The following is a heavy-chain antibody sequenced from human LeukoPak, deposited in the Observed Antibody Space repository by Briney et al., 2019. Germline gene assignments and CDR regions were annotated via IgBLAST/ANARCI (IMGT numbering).Heavy chain of an antibody. V-gene: IGHV3-30*18. Sequence: GRSLRLSCAASEFTVSSYGMHWVRQAPGKGLEWVAVISYDGSNKYYADSVKGRFTISRDNSKNTLYLQMNSLRAEDTAVYYCAKDVKVGAHYFDYWGHGTLVTVSS. D-gene: IGHD1-26*01. CDR2: ISYDGSNK. CDR1: EFTVSSYG. J-gene: IGHJ4*01. CDR3: AKDVKVGAHYFDY.